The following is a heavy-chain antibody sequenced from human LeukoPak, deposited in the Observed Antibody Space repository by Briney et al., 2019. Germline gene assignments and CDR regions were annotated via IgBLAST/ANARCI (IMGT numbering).Heavy chain of an antibody. CDR1: GGSFSGYY. CDR3: AIPRYYYGSGSYYRGSYFDY. Sequence: PSETLSLTCAVYGGSFSGYYWSWIRQPPGKGLEWIGEINHSGSTNYNPSLKSRVTISVDTSKNQFSLKLSSVTAADTAVYYCAIPRYYYGSGSYYRGSYFDYWGQGTLVTVSS. CDR2: INHSGST. J-gene: IGHJ4*02. D-gene: IGHD3-10*01. V-gene: IGHV4-34*01.